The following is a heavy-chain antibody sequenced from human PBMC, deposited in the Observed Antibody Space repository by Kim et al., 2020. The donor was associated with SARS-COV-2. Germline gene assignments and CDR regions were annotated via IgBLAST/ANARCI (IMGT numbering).Heavy chain of an antibody. CDR1: GGYFSGHS. J-gene: IGHJ6*02. V-gene: IGHV4-34*01. D-gene: IGHD2-2*01. CDR2: ITDSGST. Sequence: SETLSLTCAVYGGYFSGHSWSWVRQPPGQGLEWIGEITDSGSTKYNPSLKSRLTISLDVSKNQFSLKLTSVTAADRGLYYCARGRVEVDPAPVLGLGPFYEYFILDVWGHGTTVTVSS. CDR3: ARGRVEVDPAPVLGLGPFYEYFILDV.